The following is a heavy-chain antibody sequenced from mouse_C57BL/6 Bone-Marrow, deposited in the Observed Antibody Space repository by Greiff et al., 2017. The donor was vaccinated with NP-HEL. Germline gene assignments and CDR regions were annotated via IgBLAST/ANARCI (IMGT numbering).Heavy chain of an antibody. CDR2: IYPRSGNT. J-gene: IGHJ4*01. Sequence: QVQLQQSGAELARPGASVKLSCKASGYTFTSYGISWVKQRTGQGLEWIGEIYPRSGNTNYNEKFKGKATLTADKSSSTAYMELLSLTSEDSAVYFCAKRQLRPLYYAMDYWGQGTSVTVSS. D-gene: IGHD3-2*02. CDR1: GYTFTSYG. V-gene: IGHV1-81*01. CDR3: AKRQLRPLYYAMDY.